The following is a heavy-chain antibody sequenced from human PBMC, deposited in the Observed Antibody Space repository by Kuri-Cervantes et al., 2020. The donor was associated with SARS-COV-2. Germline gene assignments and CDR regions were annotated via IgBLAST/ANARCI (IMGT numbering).Heavy chain of an antibody. J-gene: IGHJ6*03. V-gene: IGHV3-69-1*01. CDR1: GFTANTNY. CDR3: ASSPLEPSSSSEYYYYMDV. Sequence: GESLKISCAASGFTANTNYMIWVRQAPGKGLEWVSLRGRHADSVKGRFTISRDNAKNSLYLQMNSLRAEDTAVYYCASSPLEPSSSSEYYYYMDVWGKGTTVTVSS. D-gene: IGHD6-13*01. CDR2: RGR.